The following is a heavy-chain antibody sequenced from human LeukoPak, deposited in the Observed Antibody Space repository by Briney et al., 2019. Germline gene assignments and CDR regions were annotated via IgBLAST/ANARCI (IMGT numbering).Heavy chain of an antibody. CDR2: ISYDGSNK. V-gene: IGHV3-30-3*01. CDR3: ARGGEEMATPLDY. CDR1: GFTFSSYA. Sequence: GRSLRLSCAASGFTFSSYAMHWVRQAPGKGLEWVAVISYDGSNKYYADSVKGRFTISRDNSKNTLYLQMNSLRAEDTAVYYCARGGEEMATPLDYWGQGTLVTVSS. J-gene: IGHJ4*02. D-gene: IGHD5-24*01.